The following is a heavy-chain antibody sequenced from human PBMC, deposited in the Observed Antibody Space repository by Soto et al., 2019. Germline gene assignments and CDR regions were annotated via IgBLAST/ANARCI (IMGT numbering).Heavy chain of an antibody. CDR1: GLTFINYA. V-gene: IGHV3-30*02. J-gene: IGHJ5*02. Sequence: GGSLRLSCAASGLTFINYAMHWVRQAPGKGLEWVAVIRYDGSHENYADSVKGRFTISRDNSKNILYLQMNSLRAEDTALYYCVGQLYSSGWAAVRPWGQGTLVTVSS. CDR3: VGQLYSSGWAAVRP. D-gene: IGHD6-19*01. CDR2: IRYDGSHE.